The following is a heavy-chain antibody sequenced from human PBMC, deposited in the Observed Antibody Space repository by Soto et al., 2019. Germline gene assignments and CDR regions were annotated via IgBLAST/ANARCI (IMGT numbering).Heavy chain of an antibody. Sequence: GGSLRLSCAGSGFTFNSYWLHWVRQAPGKGLVWVSRVNMDGSTTTYADSVKGRFTISGDNAKNTVYLQMNSLRADDTAVYYCARGAKGQWLVDYWGQGTPVTAPQ. J-gene: IGHJ4*02. D-gene: IGHD6-19*01. CDR3: ARGAKGQWLVDY. CDR2: VNMDGSTT. V-gene: IGHV3-74*01. CDR1: GFTFNSYW.